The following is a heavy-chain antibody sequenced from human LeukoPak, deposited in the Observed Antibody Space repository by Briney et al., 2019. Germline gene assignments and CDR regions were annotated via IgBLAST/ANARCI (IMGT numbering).Heavy chain of an antibody. Sequence: ASVKVSCKASGCTFTSYDINWVRQATGQGLEWMGWMNPNSGNTGYAQKFQGRVTITRNTSISTAYMELSSLRSEDTAVYYCARDATASSWYGSYYYYMDVWGKGTTVTISS. CDR1: GCTFTSYD. CDR3: ARDATASSWYGSYYYYMDV. J-gene: IGHJ6*03. CDR2: MNPNSGNT. V-gene: IGHV1-8*03. D-gene: IGHD6-19*01.